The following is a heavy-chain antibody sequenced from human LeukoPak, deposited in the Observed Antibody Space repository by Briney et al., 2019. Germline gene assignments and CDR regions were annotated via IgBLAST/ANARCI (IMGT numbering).Heavy chain of an antibody. V-gene: IGHV1-24*01. D-gene: IGHD3-3*01. J-gene: IGHJ3*02. CDR1: GYTLTELS. CDR2: FDPEDGET. CDR3: ATDHRGLRFLEWLFTFAFDI. Sequence: RASVKVSCKVSGYTLTELSMHWVRQAPGKGLEWMGGFDPEDGETIYAQKFQGRVTMTEDTSTDTAYMELSSLRSEDTAVYYCATDHRGLRFLEWLFTFAFDIWGQGTMVTVSS.